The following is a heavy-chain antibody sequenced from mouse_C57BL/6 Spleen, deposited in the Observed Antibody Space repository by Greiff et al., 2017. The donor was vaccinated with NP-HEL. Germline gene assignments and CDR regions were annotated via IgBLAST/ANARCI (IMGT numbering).Heavy chain of an antibody. CDR2: ISYDGSN. CDR3: ARSAGFYRGFAY. J-gene: IGHJ3*01. CDR1: GYSITSGYY. V-gene: IGHV3-6*01. Sequence: EVKLQESGPGLVKPSQSLSLTCSVTGYSITSGYYWNWIRQFPGNKLEWMGYISYDGSNNYNPSLKNRISINRDTSKNQFFLKLNSVTTEDTATYYCARSAGFYRGFAYWGQGTLVTVSA. D-gene: IGHD2-3*01.